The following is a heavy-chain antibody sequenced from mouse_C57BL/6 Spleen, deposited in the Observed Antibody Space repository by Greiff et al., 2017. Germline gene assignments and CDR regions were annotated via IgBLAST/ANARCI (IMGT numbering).Heavy chain of an antibody. D-gene: IGHD2-4*01. CDR1: GFTFSSYA. Sequence: EVQVVESGGGLVKPGASLKISCAASGFTFSSYAMSWVRQTPEKRLEWVATISDGGSYTYYPDNVKGRFTISRDNAKNNLYMQMSHLKSEDTAISNCYRQDYDYDSFAYWGQGTLVTVSA. CDR3: YRQDYDYDSFAY. CDR2: ISDGGSYT. V-gene: IGHV5-4*01. J-gene: IGHJ3*01.